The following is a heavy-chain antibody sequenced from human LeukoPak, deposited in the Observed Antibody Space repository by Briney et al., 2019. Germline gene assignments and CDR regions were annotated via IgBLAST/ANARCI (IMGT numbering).Heavy chain of an antibody. D-gene: IGHD2-2*01. J-gene: IGHJ5*02. Sequence: ASVKVSCKTSGYTFTGYYMHWVRQAPGQGLEWMGWINPNSGGTSYAQKFQGRVTMTRDTSISTAYMELSRLRSDDTAVYYCARSRYQRGDNWFDPWGQGTLVTVSS. CDR1: GYTFTGYY. V-gene: IGHV1-2*02. CDR3: ARSRYQRGDNWFDP. CDR2: INPNSGGT.